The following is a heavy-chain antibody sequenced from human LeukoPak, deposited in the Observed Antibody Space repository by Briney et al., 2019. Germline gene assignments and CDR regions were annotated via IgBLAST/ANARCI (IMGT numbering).Heavy chain of an antibody. CDR1: GGSISSSNW. D-gene: IGHD1-26*01. CDR2: IYHSGST. V-gene: IGHV4-4*02. J-gene: IGHJ4*02. Sequence: SETLSLTCAVSGGSISSSNWWSWVRPPPGKGLEWIGEIYHSGSTNYNPSLKSRVTISVDKSKNQFSLKLSSVTAADTAVYYCARETVGATPYFDYWGQGTLVTVSS. CDR3: ARETVGATPYFDY.